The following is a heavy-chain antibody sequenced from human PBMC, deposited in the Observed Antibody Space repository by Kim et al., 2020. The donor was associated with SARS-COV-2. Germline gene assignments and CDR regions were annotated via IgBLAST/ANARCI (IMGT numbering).Heavy chain of an antibody. CDR1: GYTFTNYG. J-gene: IGHJ3*02. Sequence: ASVKVSCKASGYTFTNYGISWVRQAPGQGLEWMGWISAYNGNTNYAQKLQGRVTMTTDTSTSTPYMELRSLRSDDTAVYYCARMGWPYDSSGYYPMNPRQNDAFDIWGQGTMVTVSS. CDR2: ISAYNGNT. V-gene: IGHV1-18*01. D-gene: IGHD3-22*01. CDR3: ARMGWPYDSSGYYPMNPRQNDAFDI.